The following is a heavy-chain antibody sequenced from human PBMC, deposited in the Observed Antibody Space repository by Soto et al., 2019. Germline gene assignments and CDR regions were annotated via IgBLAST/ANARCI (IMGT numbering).Heavy chain of an antibody. Sequence: QVQLVQSGAEVKKPGSSVKVSCKASGGTFSSYAISWVRQAPGQGLEWMGGIIPIFGTANYAQKFQGRVTITADEATSTAYMELSSLRSEDTAVYYCARDSYDSSGIPLYGMDVWGQGTTVTVSS. CDR2: IIPIFGTA. CDR1: GGTFSSYA. D-gene: IGHD3-22*01. CDR3: ARDSYDSSGIPLYGMDV. V-gene: IGHV1-69*01. J-gene: IGHJ6*02.